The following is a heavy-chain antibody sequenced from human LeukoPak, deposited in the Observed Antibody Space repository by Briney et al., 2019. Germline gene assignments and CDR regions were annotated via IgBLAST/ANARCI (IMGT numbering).Heavy chain of an antibody. D-gene: IGHD3-10*01. CDR2: IYYSGST. CDR1: GGSISSGGYS. J-gene: IGHJ5*02. Sequence: PSETLSLTCAVSGGSISSGGYSWSWIRQPPGKGLEWIGYIYYSGSTYYNPSLKSRVTISVDTPKNQFSLKLSSVTAADTAVYYCARGGSQFGELRFRRRNWFDPWGQGTLVTVSS. V-gene: IGHV4-30-4*07. CDR3: ARGGSQFGELRFRRRNWFDP.